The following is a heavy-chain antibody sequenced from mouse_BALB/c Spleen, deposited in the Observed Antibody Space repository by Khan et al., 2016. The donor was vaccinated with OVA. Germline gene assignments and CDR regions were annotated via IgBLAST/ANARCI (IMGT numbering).Heavy chain of an antibody. D-gene: IGHD2-14*01. J-gene: IGHJ3*01. CDR1: GYAFSNYW. V-gene: IGHV1-80*01. Sequence: QVQLQQSGAELVRPGSSVKISCKASGYAFSNYWMNWVKQRPGQGLEWIGQIYPGDGDTSFNGKFRGKATLTADKSSSTAYMQLSSLTSEDSAVYFCARSGYDYFAYWGQGILVTVSA. CDR3: ARSGYDYFAY. CDR2: IYPGDGDT.